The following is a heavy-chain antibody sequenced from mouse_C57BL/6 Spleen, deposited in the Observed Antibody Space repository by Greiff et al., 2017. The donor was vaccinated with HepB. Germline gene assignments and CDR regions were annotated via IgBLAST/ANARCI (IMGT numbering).Heavy chain of an antibody. CDR2: IDPSDSYT. J-gene: IGHJ1*03. Sequence: VQLQQSGAELVMPGASVKLSCKASGYTFTSYWMHWVKQRPGQGLEWIGEIDPSDSYTNYNQKFKGKSTLTVDKSSSTAYMQLSSLTSADSAVYYCARWANYYGSSHGYFDVGGTGTTVTVSS. CDR1: GYTFTSYW. D-gene: IGHD1-1*01. V-gene: IGHV1-69*01. CDR3: ARWANYYGSSHGYFDV.